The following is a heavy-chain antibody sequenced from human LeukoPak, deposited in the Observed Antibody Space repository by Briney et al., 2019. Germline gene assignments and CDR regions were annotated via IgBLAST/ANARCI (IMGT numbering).Heavy chain of an antibody. CDR2: IYYSGST. Sequence: SGTLSLTWGVSGGSISSYYWSWIRQPPGKGLEWIGYIYYSGSTNYNPSLKSRVTISVDTSKNQFSLKLSSVTAADTAVYYCARGGMTTQPFDYWGQGTLVTVSS. V-gene: IGHV4-59*01. CDR1: GGSISSYY. D-gene: IGHD4-17*01. J-gene: IGHJ4*02. CDR3: ARGGMTTQPFDY.